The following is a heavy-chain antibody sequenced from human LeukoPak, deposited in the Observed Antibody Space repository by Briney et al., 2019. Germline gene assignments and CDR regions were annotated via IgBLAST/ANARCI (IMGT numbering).Heavy chain of an antibody. D-gene: IGHD3-9*01. Sequence: EASVKVSCKASGGTFSSYAISWVRQAPGQGLEWVGGIIPIFGTANYAQKFQGRVTITTDESTSTAYMELSSLRSEDTAVYYCATLDWPYKGYFDYWGQGTLVTVSS. J-gene: IGHJ4*02. V-gene: IGHV1-69*05. CDR2: IIPIFGTA. CDR3: ATLDWPYKGYFDY. CDR1: GGTFSSYA.